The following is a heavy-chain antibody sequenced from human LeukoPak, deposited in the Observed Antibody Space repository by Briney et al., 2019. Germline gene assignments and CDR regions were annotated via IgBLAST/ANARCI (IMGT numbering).Heavy chain of an antibody. V-gene: IGHV5-51*01. J-gene: IGHJ3*01. D-gene: IGHD3-22*01. CDR3: ARLGDERYYDSRGDHAFDV. Sequence: GESLKISCKSSGYSFSSYWIGWVRQMPGKGLEWMGIIYPGDFDIRYSPSFQGQVTISVDRTLSTAYLQWTSLKASDTAIYYCARLGDERYYDSRGDHAFDVWGQGTEVTVSP. CDR1: GYSFSSYW. CDR2: IYPGDFDI.